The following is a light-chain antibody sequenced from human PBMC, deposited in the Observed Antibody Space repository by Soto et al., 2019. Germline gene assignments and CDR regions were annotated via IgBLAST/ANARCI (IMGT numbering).Light chain of an antibody. CDR1: VLAKKY. V-gene: IGLV3-27*01. J-gene: IGLJ2*01. CDR3: YSATGINLVV. CDR2: NDS. Sequence: SYELTQPSSVSVSPGQTARINCSGDVLAKKYARWFQQRPGQAPVLLIYNDSERPSGIPERFSGSSSGTTVTLTVSGAQVDDEAVYYCYSATGINLVVFGGGTKLTVL.